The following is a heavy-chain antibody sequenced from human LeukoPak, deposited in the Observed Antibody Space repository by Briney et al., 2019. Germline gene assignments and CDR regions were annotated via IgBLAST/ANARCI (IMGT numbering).Heavy chain of an antibody. CDR3: ARQCGGNYLDF. CDR2: IFYTGTT. Sequence: PSETLSLTCTVSGVSISYNYWSWIRQPPGKGLEWIGQIFYTGTTEYNPSLKSRVSMSLDTSKNQFSLRLSSVTAGDTAVYYCARQCGGNYLDFWGQGTLVTVSS. J-gene: IGHJ4*02. CDR1: GVSISYNY. V-gene: IGHV4-59*01. D-gene: IGHD4-23*01.